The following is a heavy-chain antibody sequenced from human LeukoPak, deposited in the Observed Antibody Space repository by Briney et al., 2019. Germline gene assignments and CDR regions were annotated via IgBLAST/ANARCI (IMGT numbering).Heavy chain of an antibody. V-gene: IGHV4-59*01. J-gene: IGHJ6*02. CDR2: IYYTGST. CDR1: GGSISSYY. Sequence: SETLSLTCTVSGGSISSYYWSWIRQPPGKELEWIGYIYYTGSTNYNPSLKSRVTISLDTSKNQFSMKLSSVTAADTAVYYCARGIQYYYYGLDVWGQGTTVTVSS. CDR3: ARGIQYYYYGLDV.